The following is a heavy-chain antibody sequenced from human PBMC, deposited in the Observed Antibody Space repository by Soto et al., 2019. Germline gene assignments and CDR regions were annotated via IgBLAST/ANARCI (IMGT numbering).Heavy chain of an antibody. CDR3: ATQKTGYSSSWYPVDY. J-gene: IGHJ4*02. D-gene: IGHD6-13*01. CDR2: INPSGGST. V-gene: IGHV1-46*01. Sequence: QVQLVQSGAEVKKPGASVKVSCKASGYTFTSYYMHWVRQAPGQGLEWMGIINPSGGSTSYAQKFQGRVNMTRDTSTSTVYMELSSLRSEDTAVYYCATQKTGYSSSWYPVDYWGQGTLVTVSS. CDR1: GYTFTSYY.